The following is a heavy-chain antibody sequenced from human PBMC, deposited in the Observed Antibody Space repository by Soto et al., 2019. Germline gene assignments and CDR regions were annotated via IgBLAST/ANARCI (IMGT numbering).Heavy chain of an antibody. V-gene: IGHV1-69*06. J-gene: IGHJ4*02. CDR3: ARQVDTHGSGGFEYFDY. CDR1: GGTFSSYA. D-gene: IGHD6-19*01. Sequence: VQLVQSGAEVKKPGSSVKVSCKASGGTFSSYAFSWVRQSPGQGLEWMGGIIPIFGTANYAQKFQGRVTVTADKSTSTAYMELSSLTYEDTAVYFCARQVDTHGSGGFEYFDYWGQGTLVTVSS. CDR2: IIPIFGTA.